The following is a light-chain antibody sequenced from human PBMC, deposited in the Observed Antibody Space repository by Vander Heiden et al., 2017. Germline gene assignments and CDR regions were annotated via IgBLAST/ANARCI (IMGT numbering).Light chain of an antibody. J-gene: IGKJ1*01. CDR2: DAS. Sequence: DIQMTQSPSSLSASVGDRVTITCQATQDISNYLNPYQQKPGITPKLLIYDASNLETRVPSTFTATGSGTDFTLTIRSLQPEDITTYYSQVYYNLGRTFGPGTKVEIK. CDR3: QVYYNLGRT. V-gene: IGKV1-33*01. CDR1: QDISNY.